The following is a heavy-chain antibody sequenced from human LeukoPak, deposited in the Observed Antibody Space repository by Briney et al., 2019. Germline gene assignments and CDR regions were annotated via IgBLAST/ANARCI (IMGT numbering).Heavy chain of an antibody. CDR2: IKEDGSEQ. CDR3: ARDVSNSGWYEGTFDV. CDR1: GFIFNNYW. Sequence: RGSLRLSCEASGFIFNNYWMSWVRQTPGEGLEWVANIKEDGSEQYYVDSVKGRFTITRDNAKNLLYLQVNSLRAEDTAVYYCARDVSNSGWYEGTFDVWGQGTMVTVSS. V-gene: IGHV3-7*03. J-gene: IGHJ3*01. D-gene: IGHD6-19*01.